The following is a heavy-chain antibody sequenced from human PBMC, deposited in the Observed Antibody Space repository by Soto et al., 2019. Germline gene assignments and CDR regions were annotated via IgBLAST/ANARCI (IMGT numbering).Heavy chain of an antibody. D-gene: IGHD2-21*01. Sequence: QVQLQESGPGLVKPSETLSLTCTVSGGSISSYYWSWIRQPPGKGLEWIGYIYYSGSTNYNPSLKSRVTISVDTSKNQFSLKLSSVTAADTAVYYCAGAVWWLENNWFDPWGQGTLVTVSS. CDR2: IYYSGST. CDR3: AGAVWWLENNWFDP. J-gene: IGHJ5*02. CDR1: GGSISSYY. V-gene: IGHV4-59*01.